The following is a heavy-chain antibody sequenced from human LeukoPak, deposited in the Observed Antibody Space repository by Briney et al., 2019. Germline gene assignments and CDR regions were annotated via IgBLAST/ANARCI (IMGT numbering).Heavy chain of an antibody. CDR2: INPNSGGT. D-gene: IGHD5-24*01. CDR3: ARSPAWLQLALTFDY. V-gene: IGHV1-2*02. J-gene: IGHJ4*02. Sequence: ASVKVSCKASGYSFSTYGITWVRQAPGQGLEWMGWINPNSGGTNYAQKFQGRVTMTRDTPISTAYMELSRLRSDDTAVYYCARSPAWLQLALTFDYWGQGTLVTVSS. CDR1: GYSFSTYG.